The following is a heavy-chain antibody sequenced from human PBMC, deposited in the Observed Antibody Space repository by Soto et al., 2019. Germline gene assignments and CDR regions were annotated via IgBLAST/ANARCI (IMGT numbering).Heavy chain of an antibody. CDR3: AKSPLGGSWYYYFDY. D-gene: IGHD6-13*01. CDR2: ISGSGGST. J-gene: IGHJ4*02. Sequence: PGGSLRLSCAASGFTFSSYAMSWVRQAPGKGLEWVSAISGSGGSTYYADSVKGRFTISRDNSKNTLYLQMNSLRAEDTAVYYCAKSPLGGSWYYYFDYWGRGTLVTVSS. V-gene: IGHV3-23*01. CDR1: GFTFSSYA.